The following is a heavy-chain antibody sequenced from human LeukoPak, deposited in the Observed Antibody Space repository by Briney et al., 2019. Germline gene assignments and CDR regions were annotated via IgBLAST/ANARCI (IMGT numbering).Heavy chain of an antibody. CDR1: GYTFSNYI. CDR3: ARDRSSSDY. J-gene: IGHJ4*02. CDR2: ISAYNGNT. D-gene: IGHD3-10*01. Sequence: GASAKVSCKASGYTFSNYIISWVRQAPGQGLEWMGCISAYNGNTNYAQKLQGRVTMTTDTSTSTAYMELRSLRSDDTAVYYCARDRSSSDYWGQGTLVTVSS. V-gene: IGHV1-18*04.